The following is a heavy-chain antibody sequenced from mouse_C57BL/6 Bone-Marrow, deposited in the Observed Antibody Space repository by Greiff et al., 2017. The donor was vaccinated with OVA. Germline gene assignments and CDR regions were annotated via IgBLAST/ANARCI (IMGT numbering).Heavy chain of an antibody. CDR1: GYTFTSYW. D-gene: IGHD3-2*02. J-gene: IGHJ2*01. CDR3: ARSGAAQATRYFDY. CDR2: IYPGSGST. V-gene: IGHV1-55*01. Sequence: VQLQQPGAELVKPGASVKMSCKASGYTFTSYWITWVKQRPGQGLEWIGDIYPGSGSTNYNEKFKSKATLTVDTSSSTAYMQLSSLTSEDSAVDYCARSGAAQATRYFDYWGQGTTLTVSS.